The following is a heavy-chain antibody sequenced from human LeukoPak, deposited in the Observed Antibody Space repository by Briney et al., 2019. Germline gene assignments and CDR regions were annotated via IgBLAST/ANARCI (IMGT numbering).Heavy chain of an antibody. CDR1: GFTFSSYW. D-gene: IGHD3-9*01. V-gene: IGHV3-74*01. CDR3: AKVSLNYDILTGYYTD. J-gene: IGHJ4*02. CDR2: INSDGSST. Sequence: GGSLRLSCAASGFTFSSYWMHWVRQAPGKGLVWVSRINSDGSSTSYADSVKGRFTISRDNAKNTLYLQMNSLRAEDTAVYYCAKVSLNYDILTGYYTDWGQGTLVTVSS.